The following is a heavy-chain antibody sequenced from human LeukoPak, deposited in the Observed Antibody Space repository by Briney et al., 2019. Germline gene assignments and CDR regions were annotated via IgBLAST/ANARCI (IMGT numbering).Heavy chain of an antibody. Sequence: PSETLSLTCTVSGGFISSYYWSWIRQPAGKGLEWIGRIYTSGSTNYNPSLKSRVTMSVDTSKDQFSLKLSSVTAADTAVYYCARVVDILTGYDAFDIWGQGTMVTVSS. CDR3: ARVVDILTGYDAFDI. D-gene: IGHD3-9*01. J-gene: IGHJ3*02. CDR2: IYTSGST. CDR1: GGFISSYY. V-gene: IGHV4-4*07.